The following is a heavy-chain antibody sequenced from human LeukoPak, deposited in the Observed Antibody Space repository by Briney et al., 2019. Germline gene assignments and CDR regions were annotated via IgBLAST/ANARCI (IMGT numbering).Heavy chain of an antibody. V-gene: IGHV3-7*01. CDR2: IKQDGSEK. D-gene: IGHD3-16*02. CDR1: GFTFSSYW. J-gene: IGHJ4*02. Sequence: GGCLRLSCAASGFTFSSYWMSWVRQAPGKGLEWVANIKQDGSEKYYVDSVKGRFTISRDNAKNSLYLQMNSLRAEDTAVYYCARHMITFGGVIVSSFDFWGQGILVTVSS. CDR3: ARHMITFGGVIVSSFDF.